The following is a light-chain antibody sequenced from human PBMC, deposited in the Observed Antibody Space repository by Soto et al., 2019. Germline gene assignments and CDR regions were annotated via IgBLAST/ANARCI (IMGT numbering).Light chain of an antibody. Sequence: EIVLTQSPGSLSLFPGERATLSCRVSQTVGRNYLAWFQQKPGQAPRLLIYDASTRATGIPDKFGGSGSGTDFTLTISRLEPEDFAVYYCQQYVNSPITFGQGTRLEIK. CDR2: DAS. J-gene: IGKJ5*01. CDR1: QTVGRNY. V-gene: IGKV3-20*01. CDR3: QQYVNSPIT.